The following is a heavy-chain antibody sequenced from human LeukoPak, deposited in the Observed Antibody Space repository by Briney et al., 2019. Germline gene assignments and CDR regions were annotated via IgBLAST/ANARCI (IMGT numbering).Heavy chain of an antibody. CDR2: IKQDGSEK. Sequence: AGGSLRLSCAASGFTFSNYWMSWVRQAPGKGLEWVANIKQDGSEKYYVDSVKGRFTISRDNAKNSLYLEIISLRAEDTAVYYCAREGRFTMTADYWGQGTLVTVSS. CDR1: GFTFSNYW. V-gene: IGHV3-7*05. D-gene: IGHD3-3*01. CDR3: AREGRFTMTADY. J-gene: IGHJ4*02.